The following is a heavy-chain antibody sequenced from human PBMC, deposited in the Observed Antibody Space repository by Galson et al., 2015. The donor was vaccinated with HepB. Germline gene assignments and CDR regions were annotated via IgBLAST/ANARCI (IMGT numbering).Heavy chain of an antibody. CDR2: ITSSSRYI. Sequence: SLRLSCAASGFTFSSYSMSWVRQAPGKGLQWVSSITSSSRYIYYADSVKGRFTIARDNAKNSLYLQMNSLRAEDTAVYYCATAGHYDSSGYYWVDWGQGTLVTVSS. D-gene: IGHD3-22*01. V-gene: IGHV3-21*01. CDR3: ATAGHYDSSGYYWVD. J-gene: IGHJ4*02. CDR1: GFTFSSYS.